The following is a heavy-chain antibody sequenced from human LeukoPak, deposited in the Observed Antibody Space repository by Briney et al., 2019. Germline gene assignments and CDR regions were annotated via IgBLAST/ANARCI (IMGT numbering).Heavy chain of an antibody. D-gene: IGHD2-15*01. CDR3: ARDGACSGGSCYSPCFDY. J-gene: IGHJ4*02. V-gene: IGHV3-7*03. CDR1: GFTFSSYW. Sequence: GGSLRLSCAASGFTFSSYWMSWVRQAPGKGLEWVANIKQDGSEKYYVDSVKGRFTISRDNAKNSLYLQMNSLRAEDTAVCYCARDGACSGGSCYSPCFDYWGQGTLVTVSS. CDR2: IKQDGSEK.